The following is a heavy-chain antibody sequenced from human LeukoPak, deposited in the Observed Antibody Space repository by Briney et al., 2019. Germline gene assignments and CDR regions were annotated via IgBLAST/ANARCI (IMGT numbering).Heavy chain of an antibody. CDR3: AGDLFSGDGYNSLYFDY. J-gene: IGHJ4*02. V-gene: IGHV1-46*01. D-gene: IGHD5-24*01. CDR1: GYTFTSYY. CDR2: INPSGGST. Sequence: ASVKVSCKASGYTFTSYYMHWVRQAPGQGLEWMGIINPSGGSTSYAQKFQGRVTMTRDTSTSTVYMELSSLRSEDTAVCYCAGDLFSGDGYNSLYFDYWGQGTLVTVSS.